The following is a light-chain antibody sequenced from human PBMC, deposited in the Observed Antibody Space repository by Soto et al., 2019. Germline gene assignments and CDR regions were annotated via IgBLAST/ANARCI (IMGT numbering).Light chain of an antibody. V-gene: IGKV3-20*01. CDR2: GAS. Sequence: EIVLTQSPGTLSLSTGERATLSCRASQSVSSSYLAWYQQKPGQAPRRLIYGASSRATGIPDRFSGSGSGTDFTLTISRLEPEDFAVYYCQQYGSSPVTFGGGIKVDIK. J-gene: IGKJ4*01. CDR1: QSVSSSY. CDR3: QQYGSSPVT.